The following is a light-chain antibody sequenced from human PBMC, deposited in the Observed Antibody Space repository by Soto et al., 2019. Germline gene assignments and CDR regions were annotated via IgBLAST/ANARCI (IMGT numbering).Light chain of an antibody. J-gene: IGLJ1*01. V-gene: IGLV7-43*01. CDR1: TGEVSSGNF. CDR3: LLYYCGAGL. CDR2: STD. Sequence: QTVVTQEPSLTVSPGGTVTLTCASSTGEVSSGNFPNWFQQKPGQAPRPLTYSTDSKYSWTPARFSGSLVGGKAALTLSGVQPEDEADYYCLLYYCGAGLFGTGTKLTVL.